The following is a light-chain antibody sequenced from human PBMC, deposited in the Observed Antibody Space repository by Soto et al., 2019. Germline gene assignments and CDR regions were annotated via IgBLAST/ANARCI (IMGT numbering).Light chain of an antibody. Sequence: DIQMTQSPSTLSASVGDRVTITCRASQSISAWLAWYQQKPGTAPKLLIYKASSLEGGVPSRFSGSGSRTEFNITISSLQPDDFATYYCQQYNTYPLTFGGGTTVDIK. CDR2: KAS. J-gene: IGKJ4*01. CDR1: QSISAW. CDR3: QQYNTYPLT. V-gene: IGKV1-5*03.